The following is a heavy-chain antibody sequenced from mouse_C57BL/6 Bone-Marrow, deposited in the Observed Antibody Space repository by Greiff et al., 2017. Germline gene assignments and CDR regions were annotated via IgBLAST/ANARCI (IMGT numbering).Heavy chain of an antibody. D-gene: IGHD1-1*01. J-gene: IGHJ3*01. CDR2: IISGGSFT. V-gene: IGHV5-6*01. CDR1: GFTFSRYG. Sequence: EVMLVESGGDLVKPGGSLKLSCAASGFTFSRYGMSWVRQTPDKRLEWGATIISGGSFTFYPVSVTGPVTNDGDNAKNALYLLMSRLKSDDTAMYYCARQLLRWFAYWGQGTLVTVSA. CDR3: ARQLLRWFAY.